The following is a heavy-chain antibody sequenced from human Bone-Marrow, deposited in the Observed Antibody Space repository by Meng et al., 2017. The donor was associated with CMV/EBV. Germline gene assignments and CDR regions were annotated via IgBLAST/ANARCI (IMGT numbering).Heavy chain of an antibody. Sequence: GESLKISCAASGFTVSSNYMSWVRQAPGKGLEWVSVIYSGGSTYYADSVKGRFTISRDNSKNSLYLQMNSLRAEDTAVYYCARDVYGLGVYFYWGQGTLVTVSS. CDR1: GFTVSSNY. V-gene: IGHV3-53*01. D-gene: IGHD6-13*01. J-gene: IGHJ4*02. CDR2: IYSGGST. CDR3: ARDVYGLGVYFY.